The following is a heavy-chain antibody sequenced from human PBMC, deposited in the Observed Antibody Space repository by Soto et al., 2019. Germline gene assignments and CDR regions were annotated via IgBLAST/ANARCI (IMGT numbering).Heavy chain of an antibody. J-gene: IGHJ4*02. CDR3: TRAEGLYSSSWFHFDY. CDR1: GDTVSSNTAA. V-gene: IGHV6-1*01. Sequence: PSQTLSLTCAISGDTVSSNTAAWNWIRQSPSRGLEWLGRAYYRSKWYHDYAVSVESRVTFYPDTTKNQFSLLLYSVTPEDTAVYYFTRAEGLYSSSWFHFDYWGQGTRVTVSS. CDR2: AYYRSKWYH. D-gene: IGHD6-13*01.